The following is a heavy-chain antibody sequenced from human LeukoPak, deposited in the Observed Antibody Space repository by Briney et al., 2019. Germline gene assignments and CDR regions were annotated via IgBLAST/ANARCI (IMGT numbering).Heavy chain of an antibody. V-gene: IGHV3-49*04. J-gene: IGHJ4*02. Sequence: GGSLRLSCTASGFTFGDYAMSWVRQAPGKGLEWVGFIRSKAYGGTTEYAASVKGRFTISRDDSKSIAYLQMNSLKTEDTAVYYCTRVGCSGGSCYSGYWGQGTLVTVSS. CDR2: IRSKAYGGTT. D-gene: IGHD2-15*01. CDR1: GFTFGDYA. CDR3: TRVGCSGGSCYSGY.